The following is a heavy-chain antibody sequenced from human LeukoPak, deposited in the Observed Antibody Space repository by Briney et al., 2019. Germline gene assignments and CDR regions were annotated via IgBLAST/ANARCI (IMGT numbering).Heavy chain of an antibody. J-gene: IGHJ4*02. CDR2: ISGSGSNT. V-gene: IGHV3-23*01. Sequence: SGGSLRLSCAASGFTFSSYARSWVRQAPGKGMEWVSGISGSGSNTYYADSVKGRFTISRDTSKNTLYLQMNSLRAEDTAVYFCAKSGVGGVKYYFDYWGQGTLVTVSS. D-gene: IGHD2-8*02. CDR1: GFTFSSYA. CDR3: AKSGVGGVKYYFDY.